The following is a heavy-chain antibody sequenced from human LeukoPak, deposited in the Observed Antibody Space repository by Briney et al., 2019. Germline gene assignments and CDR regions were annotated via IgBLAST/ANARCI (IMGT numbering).Heavy chain of an antibody. CDR3: ARDHYYDGRGRFDP. Sequence: SETLSLTCSVSGGSVTSGTYHWGWIRQPPGKGLEWIGSVYFDGGTHYNPSLQSRVTVSVDTSKNQFSLRLSSVTAADTVLYYCARDHYYDGRGRFDPWGQGTLVTVSS. CDR2: VYFDGGT. J-gene: IGHJ5*02. CDR1: GGSVTSGTYH. D-gene: IGHD3-16*01. V-gene: IGHV4-39*07.